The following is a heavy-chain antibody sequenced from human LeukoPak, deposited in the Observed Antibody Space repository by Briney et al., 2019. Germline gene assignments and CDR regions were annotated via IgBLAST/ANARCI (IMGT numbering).Heavy chain of an antibody. D-gene: IGHD5/OR15-5a*01. V-gene: IGHV3-74*01. J-gene: IGHJ4*02. CDR3: SRDVFSLGDS. Sequence: GGSLRLSCAASGFSLTNYGMHWVRQTPGKGLVWVSHINHDGSIRNYADSVKGRFTVSRDIAKNTLYLHMSSLGAGDSAIYYCSRDVFSLGDSWGLGTLVIVSS. CDR1: GFSLTNYG. CDR2: INHDGSIR.